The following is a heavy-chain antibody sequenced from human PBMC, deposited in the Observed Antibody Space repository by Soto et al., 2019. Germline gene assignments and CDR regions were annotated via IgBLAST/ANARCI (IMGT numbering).Heavy chain of an antibody. CDR1: GYTFTGYY. J-gene: IGHJ6*02. D-gene: IGHD4-17*01. V-gene: IGHV1-2*04. Sequence: ASVKVSCKASGYTFTGYYMHWVRQAPGQGLEWMGWINPNSGGTNYAQKFQGWVTMTRDTSISTAYLQWSTLKASDTATYYCATSYGDSYYYYYGMDVWGQGTTVTISS. CDR3: ATSYGDSYYYYYGMDV. CDR2: INPNSGGT.